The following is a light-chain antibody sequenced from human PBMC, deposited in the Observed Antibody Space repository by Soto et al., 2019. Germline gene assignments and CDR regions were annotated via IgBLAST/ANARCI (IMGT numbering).Light chain of an antibody. CDR3: QQRSNWPT. CDR2: DAS. CDR1: QSVSSY. V-gene: IGKV3-11*01. Sequence: EIVLTQSPPPPSLSTGETATLSCRASQSVSSYLAWYQQKPGQAPRLLIYDASNRATGIPARFSGSGSGTDFTLTISSLEPEDFAVYYCQQRSNWPTFGQGTRLEI. J-gene: IGKJ5*01.